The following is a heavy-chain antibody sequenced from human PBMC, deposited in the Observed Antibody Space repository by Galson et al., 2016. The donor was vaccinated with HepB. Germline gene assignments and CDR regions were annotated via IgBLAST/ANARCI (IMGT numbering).Heavy chain of an antibody. J-gene: IGHJ6*02. CDR3: AREGTGSSSFIYYYYGMDV. CDR1: GFTLSSYS. Sequence: SLRLSCAASGFTLSSYSMNWVRQTPGKGLEWVSYITSRSTAIYYADSVKGRFTISSDNARNSLYLQMNSLRAEDTAVYYCAREGTGSSSFIYYYYGMDVWGQGTTVTVPS. V-gene: IGHV3-48*04. CDR2: ITSRSTAI. D-gene: IGHD6-13*01.